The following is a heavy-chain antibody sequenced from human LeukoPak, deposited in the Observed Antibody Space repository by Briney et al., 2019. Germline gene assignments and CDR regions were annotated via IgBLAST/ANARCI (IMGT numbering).Heavy chain of an antibody. CDR3: VRVLSGTFSLSDF. J-gene: IGHJ4*02. D-gene: IGHD1-26*01. V-gene: IGHV4-38-2*02. CDR1: GYSISSGNY. CDR2: IYYSGTT. Sequence: SETLSLTCTVSGYSISSGNYWGWIRQPPGKGLEWIGSIYYSGTTYHNPSLKSRVTISIDTSKNQFSLKLNSVTAADTAVYYCVRVLSGTFSLSDFWGQGTLVTVSS.